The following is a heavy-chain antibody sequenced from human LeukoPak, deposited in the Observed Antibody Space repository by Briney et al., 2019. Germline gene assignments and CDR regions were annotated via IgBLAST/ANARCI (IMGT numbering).Heavy chain of an antibody. CDR2: ISGSGGST. J-gene: IGHJ4*02. Sequence: PGGSLRLSCAASGFTFSSYAMSWVRRAPGKGLEWVSAISGSGGSTYYADSVKGRFTISRDNSKNTLYLQMNSLRAEDTAVYYCAKAGDFYGDYDPFDYWGQGTLVTVSS. D-gene: IGHD4-17*01. V-gene: IGHV3-23*01. CDR1: GFTFSSYA. CDR3: AKAGDFYGDYDPFDY.